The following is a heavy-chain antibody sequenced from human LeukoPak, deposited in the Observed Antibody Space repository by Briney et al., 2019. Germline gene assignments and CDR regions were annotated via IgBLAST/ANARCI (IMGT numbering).Heavy chain of an antibody. CDR1: GGTFSGYA. V-gene: IGHV1-69*04. Sequence: ASVKVSCKASGGTFSGYAISWVRQAPGQGLEWMGRIIPILGIANYAQKFQGRVTITADKSTSTAYMELSSLRSEDTAVYYCASSFRYSGYDMQNYYFDYWGQGTLVTVSS. J-gene: IGHJ4*02. D-gene: IGHD5-12*01. CDR2: IIPILGIA. CDR3: ASSFRYSGYDMQNYYFDY.